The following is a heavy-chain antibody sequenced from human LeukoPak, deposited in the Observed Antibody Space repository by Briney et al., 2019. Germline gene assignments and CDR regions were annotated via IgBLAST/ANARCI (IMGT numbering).Heavy chain of an antibody. J-gene: IGHJ4*02. V-gene: IGHV3-66*04. D-gene: IGHD3-9*01. CDR3: ATRNLHSSSDILK. Sequence: GGSLRLSCVDSGFTASILYFHWVRQTPGKGLEWVSVIYTGGATYYADSVKGRFTISRDDSKNMMYLQMNSLRVEDTAIYYRATRNLHSSSDILKWGQGTLVTVSS. CDR1: GFTASILY. CDR2: IYTGGAT.